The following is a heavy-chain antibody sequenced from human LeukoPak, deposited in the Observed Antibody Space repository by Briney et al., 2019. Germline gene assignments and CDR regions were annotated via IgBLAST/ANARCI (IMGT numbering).Heavy chain of an antibody. CDR3: ARFQVATIEGS. J-gene: IGHJ4*02. CDR1: GGSFSGYY. V-gene: IGHV4-34*01. CDR2: INHSGST. D-gene: IGHD5-12*01. Sequence: SETLSLTCAVYGGSFSGYYWSWIRQPPGKGLEWIGEINHSGSTNYNPSLKSRVTISVDTSKNQFSLKLSSVTAADTAVYYCARFQVATIEGSWGQGTLVTVSS.